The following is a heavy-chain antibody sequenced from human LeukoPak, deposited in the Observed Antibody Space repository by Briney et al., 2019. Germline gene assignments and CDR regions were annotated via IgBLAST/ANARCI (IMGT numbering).Heavy chain of an antibody. CDR3: ARRGYCSSTSCYEYWFDP. CDR2: NYYSGST. Sequence: SETLSLTCTVSGGSISSSSYYWGWIRKPPGKGLEWIRINYYSGSTYYNPSLQIRLTISVDTSKNQFSLKLSSVTATDTAVYYCARRGYCSSTSCYEYWFDPWGQGTLVTVSS. CDR1: GGSISSSSYY. V-gene: IGHV4-39*01. D-gene: IGHD2-2*01. J-gene: IGHJ5*02.